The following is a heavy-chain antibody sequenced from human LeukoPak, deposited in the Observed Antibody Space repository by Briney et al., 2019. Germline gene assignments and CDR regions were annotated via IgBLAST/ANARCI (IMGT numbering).Heavy chain of an antibody. CDR3: AKVANNFWSGLDY. V-gene: IGHV3-23*01. D-gene: IGHD3-3*01. CDR2: ITTNGDST. J-gene: IGHJ4*02. Sequence: PGGSLRLSCAASGFTFNTYAMNWVRQAPGKGLEWVSGITTNGDSTYYADSVKGRFTLSRDNSKSTLYLQMNGLRAEDTAIYYCAKVANNFWSGLDYWGQGALVTVSS. CDR1: GFTFNTYA.